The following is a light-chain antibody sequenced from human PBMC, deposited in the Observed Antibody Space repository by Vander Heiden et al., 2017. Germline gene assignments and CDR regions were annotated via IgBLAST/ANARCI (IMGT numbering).Light chain of an antibody. J-gene: IGLJ3*02. CDR1: SSDVGSYNL. CDR2: EGS. Sequence: SALTQPASVSGSPGPSITISCTGTSSDVGSYNLVSWYPQHPGKAPKLMIYEGSKRPSGVSNRFSGSKSGNTASLTISGLQAEDEADYYCCSYAGSSTFRVFGGGTKLTGL. CDR3: CSYAGSSTFRV. V-gene: IGLV2-23*03.